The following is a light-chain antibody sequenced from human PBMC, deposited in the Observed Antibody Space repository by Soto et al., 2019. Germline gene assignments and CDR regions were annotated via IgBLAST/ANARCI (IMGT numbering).Light chain of an antibody. CDR3: QQRSSWPLT. Sequence: EIVLTQSPATLSLSPGERATLSCRASQGGYKHLAWYQQKPGQAPRLLIYDASNRATGIPARISGSGSGTDFTLTISSLEPEDFAVYYCQQRSSWPLTFGGGTKVEIK. CDR2: DAS. V-gene: IGKV3D-11*01. J-gene: IGKJ4*01. CDR1: QGGYKH.